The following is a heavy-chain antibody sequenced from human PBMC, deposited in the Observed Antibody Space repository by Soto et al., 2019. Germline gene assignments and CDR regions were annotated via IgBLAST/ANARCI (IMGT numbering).Heavy chain of an antibody. V-gene: IGHV3-23*01. CDR3: AKGIGLESSSSPFYYYYYGMDV. J-gene: IGHJ6*02. Sequence: GSLRLSCAASGLTFSGYAMSWVRQAAGKGLEWVSAISGSGDSTYYADSVKGRFTISRDNSKNTLYLQMNCLRAEDTAVYYCAKGIGLESSSSPFYYYYYGMDVWGQGTTVTVSS. D-gene: IGHD6-13*01. CDR1: GLTFSGYA. CDR2: ISGSGDST.